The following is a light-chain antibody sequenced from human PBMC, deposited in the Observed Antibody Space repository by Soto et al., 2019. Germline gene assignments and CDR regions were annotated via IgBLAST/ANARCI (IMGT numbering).Light chain of an antibody. CDR3: QQSATIPT. V-gene: IGKV1-39*01. Sequence: DLPMTQSPSSLSASVGDRITITCRTSQNVDSYLNWYQQKVGEAPQLLISAASSLQSGVPSRFTGSGSGTDFTLTINSLQPEDSATYYCQQSATIPTFGQGTRLEIK. J-gene: IGKJ5*01. CDR2: AAS. CDR1: QNVDSY.